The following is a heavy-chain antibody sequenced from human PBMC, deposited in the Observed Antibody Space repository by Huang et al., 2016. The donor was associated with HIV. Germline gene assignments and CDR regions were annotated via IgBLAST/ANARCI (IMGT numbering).Heavy chain of an antibody. Sequence: QVQLVESGGGVAQPGRSLRLSCAASGFTFSGYALHWVRPAPGKGLEWVAVTSDDGSNKHYADSVKGRFTISRDNSKNTLYLQMNSLRAEDTAVYYCARDGLVSNYYYDSSGYYLGDAFDIWGQGTMVTVSS. CDR1: GFTFSGYA. CDR3: ARDGLVSNYYYDSSGYYLGDAFDI. V-gene: IGHV3-30-3*01. J-gene: IGHJ3*02. CDR2: TSDDGSNK. D-gene: IGHD3-22*01.